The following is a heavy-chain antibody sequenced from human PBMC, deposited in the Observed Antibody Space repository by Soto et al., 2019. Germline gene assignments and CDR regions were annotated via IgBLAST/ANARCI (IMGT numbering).Heavy chain of an antibody. V-gene: IGHV1-18*01. Sequence: QVQLVQSGAEVKKPGASVKVSCKASGYTFTSYGISWVRQAPGQGLEWMGGISAYNGNTNDAQKLQGRATLTTDTSTSTAYMELKSLRSDDTAVYSCARGEYQLPSDYWGQGTLVTVSS. CDR3: ARGEYQLPSDY. CDR1: GYTFTSYG. J-gene: IGHJ4*02. CDR2: ISAYNGNT. D-gene: IGHD2-2*01.